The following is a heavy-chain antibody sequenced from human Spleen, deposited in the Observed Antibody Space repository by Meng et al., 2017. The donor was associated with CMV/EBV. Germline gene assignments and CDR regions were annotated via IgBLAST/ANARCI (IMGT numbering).Heavy chain of an antibody. V-gene: IGHV6-1*01. CDR3: AGDLGFENFDY. Sequence: VQQAVPGQVRPSPAPSLTCAIPRSRVSCTRGAWSWVGQAPWRGLGWLGRTYVRSEGSKDYEVSVGSGRPLRTDTTKNHFSLQLNSVTADDTVEYYGAGDLGFENFDYWGQGTLVTVSS. J-gene: IGHJ4*02. CDR1: RSRVSCTRGA. CDR2: TYVRSEGSK.